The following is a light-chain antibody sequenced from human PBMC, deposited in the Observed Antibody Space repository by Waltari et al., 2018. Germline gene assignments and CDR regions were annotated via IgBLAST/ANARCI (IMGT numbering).Light chain of an antibody. CDR2: AAS. V-gene: IGKV1-6*01. Sequence: AIQMTQSPSSLSASVGDRVTNTCRASLGIRNDLGWYQQKPGKAPKLLIYAASSLQSGVPSRFSGSGSGTDFTLTISSLQPEDFATYYCLQDYEYPLTFGGGTKVDVK. CDR1: LGIRND. CDR3: LQDYEYPLT. J-gene: IGKJ4*01.